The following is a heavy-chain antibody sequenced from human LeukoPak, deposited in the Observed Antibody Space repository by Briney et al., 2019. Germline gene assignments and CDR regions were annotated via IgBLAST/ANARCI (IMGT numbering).Heavy chain of an antibody. J-gene: IGHJ4*02. D-gene: IGHD3-22*01. CDR1: GGSISSYY. CDR2: VNHSGST. V-gene: IGHV4-34*01. CDR3: ARRARYYYDSSGLVY. Sequence: SETLSLTCTVSGGSISSYYWSWIRQPPGKGLEWIGEVNHSGSTNYNPSLKSRVTISVDTSKNQFSLKLSSVTAADTAVYYCARRARYYYDSSGLVYWGQGTLVTVSS.